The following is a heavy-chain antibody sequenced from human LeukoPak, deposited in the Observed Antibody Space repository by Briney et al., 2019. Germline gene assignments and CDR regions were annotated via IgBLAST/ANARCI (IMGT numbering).Heavy chain of an antibody. CDR3: ARDRGHSSGWYFSAFDI. V-gene: IGHV1-69*04. J-gene: IGHJ3*02. D-gene: IGHD6-19*01. CDR1: GGTFSSYA. Sequence: SVKVSCKASGGTFSSYAISWVRQAPGQGLEWMGRIIPILGIANYAQKFQGRVTITADKSTSTAYMELSSLRSEDTAVYHCARDRGHSSGWYFSAFDIWGQGTMVTVSS. CDR2: IIPILGIA.